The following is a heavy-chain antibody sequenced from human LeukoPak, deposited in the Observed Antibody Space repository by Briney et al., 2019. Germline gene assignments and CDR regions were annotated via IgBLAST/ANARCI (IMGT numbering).Heavy chain of an antibody. Sequence: SETLSLTCSVSGDSISSGGYYFSWIRQPPGKGLEWIGYIYHSGTTYYNPSLKSRVTISVDTSKNQFSLKLSSVTAADTAVYYCARSGGDRFGGVMEWFDPWGQGTLVTVSS. V-gene: IGHV4-61*08. D-gene: IGHD3-16*01. CDR2: IYHSGTT. CDR1: GDSISSGGYY. CDR3: ARSGGDRFGGVMEWFDP. J-gene: IGHJ5*02.